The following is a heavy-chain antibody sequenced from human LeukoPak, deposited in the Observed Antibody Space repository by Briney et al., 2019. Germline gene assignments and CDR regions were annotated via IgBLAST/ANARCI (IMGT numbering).Heavy chain of an antibody. J-gene: IGHJ4*02. CDR1: GGSISSSSYY. D-gene: IGHD2/OR15-2a*01. CDR3: ARDLSGINDY. CDR2: IYYSGRT. Sequence: SETLSLTCTVSGGSISSSSYYWGWIRQPPGKGLEWIGSIYYSGRTYFNPSLKSRVTISLDTSKNHFSLKLSSVTAADTAVYYCARDLSGINDYWGQGTLVTVSS. V-gene: IGHV4-39*07.